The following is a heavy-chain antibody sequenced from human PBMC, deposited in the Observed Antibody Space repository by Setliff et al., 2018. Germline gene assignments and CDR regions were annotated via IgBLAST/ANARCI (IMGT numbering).Heavy chain of an antibody. J-gene: IGHJ6*02. Sequence: PGGSLRLSCAASGFTFSDYYMSWIRQAPGKGLEWVSYISGSGYTIYYADSVKGRFTISRDNAKNSLYLQMNSLRGEDTAVYYCARDHVYGSQYYYYYYGMDVWGQGTTVTVSS. V-gene: IGHV3-11*04. CDR1: GFTFSDYY. CDR3: ARDHVYGSQYYYYYYGMDV. D-gene: IGHD3-10*01. CDR2: ISGSGYTI.